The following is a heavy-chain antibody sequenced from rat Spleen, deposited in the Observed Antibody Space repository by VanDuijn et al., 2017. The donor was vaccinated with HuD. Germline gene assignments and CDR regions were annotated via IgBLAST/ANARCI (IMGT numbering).Heavy chain of an antibody. CDR1: GFSLTNYN. Sequence: QVQLKESGPGLVQPSQTLSLTCTVAGFSLTNYNVHWVRQPPGKGLEWMGVIWITVGTQYTPALKSRLSISKDTSKRQVFLKVNSLQTEDTATYYCARNTYYFDYWGQGVMVTVSS. CDR3: ARNTYYFDY. CDR2: IWITVGT. V-gene: IGHV2-41*01. D-gene: IGHD2-1*01. J-gene: IGHJ2*01.